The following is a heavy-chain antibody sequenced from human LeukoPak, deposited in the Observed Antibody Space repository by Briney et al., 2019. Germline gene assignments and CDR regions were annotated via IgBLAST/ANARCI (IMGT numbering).Heavy chain of an antibody. Sequence: GGSLRLSCAASGFTFSSYWMSWVRQAPGKGLEWVANIKQDGNEKYYVDSVKGRFTISRDNAKNSLYLQMNSLRAEDTAVYYCARDLYSSGWYVSDYWGQGTLVTVSS. CDR1: GFTFSSYW. V-gene: IGHV3-7*01. CDR2: IKQDGNEK. J-gene: IGHJ4*02. D-gene: IGHD6-19*01. CDR3: ARDLYSSGWYVSDY.